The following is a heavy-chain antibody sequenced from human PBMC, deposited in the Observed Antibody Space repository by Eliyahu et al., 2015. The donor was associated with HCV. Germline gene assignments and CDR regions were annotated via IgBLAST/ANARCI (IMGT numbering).Heavy chain of an antibody. CDR3: ARRVGVTGGYCSNTNCFAFDT. CDR1: GYSFTSXX. CDR2: IYRDDSET. D-gene: IGHD2-2*03. Sequence: EVQLVQSGAEVKKPGESLKISCKXSGYSFTSXXIXXXRQMPGKGLEWMGMIYRDDSETRXXPPFQGQVTISADKAISTAYLQWSSLKASDSGMYYCARRVGVTGGYCSNTNCFAFDTWGQGTLVTVSS. J-gene: IGHJ5*02. V-gene: IGHV5-51*01.